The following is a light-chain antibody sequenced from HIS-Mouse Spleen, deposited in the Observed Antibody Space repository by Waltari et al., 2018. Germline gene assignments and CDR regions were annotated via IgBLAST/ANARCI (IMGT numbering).Light chain of an antibody. V-gene: IGLV3-10*01. CDR1: ALPNKY. J-gene: IGLJ2*01. CDR2: EDS. Sequence: SSELTPPPSVSVSPGQPARITCSGDALPNKYAYWYQQKSGQATVLVIYEDSKRPSGIPERFSGSSSGTMATLTISGAQVEDEADYYCYSTDSSGNHRVFGGGTKLTVL. CDR3: YSTDSSGNHRV.